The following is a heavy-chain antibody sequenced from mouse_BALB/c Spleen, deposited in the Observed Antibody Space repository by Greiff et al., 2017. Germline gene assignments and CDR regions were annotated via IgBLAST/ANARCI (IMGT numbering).Heavy chain of an antibody. D-gene: IGHD1-1*01. V-gene: IGHV1S22*01. CDR2: IYPGSGST. CDR3: TRDYYYGFDY. J-gene: IGHJ2*01. Sequence: LQHPGSELVRPGASVKLSCKASGYTFTSYWMHWVKQRHGQGLEWIGNIYPGSGSTNYDEKFKSKGTLTVDTSSSTAYMHLSSLTSEDSAVYYCTRDYYYGFDYWGQGTTLTVSS. CDR1: GYTFTSYW.